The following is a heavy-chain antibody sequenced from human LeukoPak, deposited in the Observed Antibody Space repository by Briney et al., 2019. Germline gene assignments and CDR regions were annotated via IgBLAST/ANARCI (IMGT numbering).Heavy chain of an antibody. J-gene: IGHJ4*02. D-gene: IGHD3-22*01. CDR1: GYTFTSYG. V-gene: IGHV1-18*01. CDR2: ISAYNGNT. Sequence: AAVKVSCKASGYTFTSYGISWVRQAPGQGLEWMGWISAYNGNTNYAQKLQGRVTMTTDTSTSTAYMELRSLTSDDTAVYYCARDGRVYDSSGPGGYWGQGTLVTVSS. CDR3: ARDGRVYDSSGPGGY.